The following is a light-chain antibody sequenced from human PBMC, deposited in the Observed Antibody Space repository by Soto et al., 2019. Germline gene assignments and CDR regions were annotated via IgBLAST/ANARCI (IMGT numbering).Light chain of an antibody. J-gene: IGKJ5*01. V-gene: IGKV1-39*01. Sequence: DIQMTQSPSSLSASVGDRFTITCRASQSISSYLNWYHQKPGKAPKLLIYAASSLQSGVPSRFSGSGSGTDFTLTISSLQPEDFATYYCQQSSSTSITFGQGTRLEI. CDR2: AAS. CDR3: QQSSSTSIT. CDR1: QSISSY.